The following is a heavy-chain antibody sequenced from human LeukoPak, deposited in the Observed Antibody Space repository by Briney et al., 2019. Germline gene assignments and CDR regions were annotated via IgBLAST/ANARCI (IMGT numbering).Heavy chain of an antibody. CDR3: LGAFDI. J-gene: IGHJ3*02. CDR1: GFTFSSYS. CDR2: IKRDGSEA. Sequence: GGSLRLSCAASGFTFSSYSMNWVRQAPGKGLEWVANIKRDGSEAYYVDSVKGRFTISRDNAKNSLYLQMNSLRADDTAVYYCLGAFDIWGQGTMVTVSS. D-gene: IGHD3-10*01. V-gene: IGHV3-7*01.